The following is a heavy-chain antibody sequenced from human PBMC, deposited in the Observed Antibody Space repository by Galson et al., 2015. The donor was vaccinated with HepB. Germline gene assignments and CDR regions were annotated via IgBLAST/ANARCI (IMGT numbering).Heavy chain of an antibody. CDR3: TRRAGRSSGWYWFDP. J-gene: IGHJ5*02. CDR2: IRSKANSYAT. V-gene: IGHV3-73*01. Sequence: SLRLSCAASGFTFSGSAMHWVRQASGKGLEWVGRIRSKANSYATAYAASVKGRFTISRDDSKNTAYLQMNSLKTEDTAVYYCTRRAGRSSGWYWFDPWGQGTLVTVSS. CDR1: GFTFSGSA. D-gene: IGHD6-19*01.